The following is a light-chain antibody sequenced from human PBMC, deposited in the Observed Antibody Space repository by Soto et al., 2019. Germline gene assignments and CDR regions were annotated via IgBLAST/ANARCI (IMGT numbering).Light chain of an antibody. CDR3: SSYTGASALYV. Sequence: QSALTPPASVSGSPGQSITISCTGTSSDIGGYNYVAWYQQHLGKAPKLIIYDVVVRPSGVSNRFSGSKSGNTASLAISGLQAEDEAHYYCSSYTGASALYVFGTGTKLTVL. CDR2: DVV. CDR1: SSDIGGYNY. J-gene: IGLJ1*01. V-gene: IGLV2-14*03.